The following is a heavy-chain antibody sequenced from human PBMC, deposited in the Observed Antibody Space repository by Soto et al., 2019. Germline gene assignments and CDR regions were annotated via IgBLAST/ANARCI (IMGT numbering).Heavy chain of an antibody. CDR2: IYHGGNT. J-gene: IGHJ4*02. CDR3: ASDHQSRGTWSFDY. Sequence: QVQLQESGPGLVQPSGTLSLTCAVSGDSVNTSDWWKWVRQPPGKGLEWIGEIYHGGNTYYKPTLNSRVTISLDKSRQEVSLQLSSVTAADTAVYYCASDHQSRGTWSFDYWGQGALVTVSS. CDR1: GDSVNTSDW. V-gene: IGHV4-4*02. D-gene: IGHD1-1*01.